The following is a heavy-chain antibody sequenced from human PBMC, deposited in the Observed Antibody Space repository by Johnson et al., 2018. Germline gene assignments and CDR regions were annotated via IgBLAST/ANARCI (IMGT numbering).Heavy chain of an antibody. CDR1: GFTCGDYA. CDR2: ISSSSDYI. J-gene: IGHJ3*02. V-gene: IGHV3-21*01. Sequence: VQLVQSGGGLVQPGRSXRLSCTASGFTCGDYAMSWFRQAPGKGLEWVSSISSSSDYIYYADSLKARFTISRDNPKNSLSLQMNSLRAEATAMYYCSRAQGGLDAFEIWGQGTIVTVSS. D-gene: IGHD3-22*01. CDR3: SRAQGGLDAFEI.